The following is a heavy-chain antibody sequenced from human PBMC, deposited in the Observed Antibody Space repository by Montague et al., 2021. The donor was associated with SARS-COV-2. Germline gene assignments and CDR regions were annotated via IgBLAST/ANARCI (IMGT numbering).Heavy chain of an antibody. D-gene: IGHD3-10*01. J-gene: IGHJ4*02. CDR1: GGSISIYY. CDR2: MYYDGSP. V-gene: IGHV4-59*01. CDR3: ATDYGSGSYFDY. Sequence: SETLSLTCTVSGGSISIYYWSWIRQPPGKGLEWIGYMYYDGSPKYNPSLRGRVTISVDKSKNQCSLKLSSVTAADTAVYYCATDYGSGSYFDYWGQGSLVPVAS.